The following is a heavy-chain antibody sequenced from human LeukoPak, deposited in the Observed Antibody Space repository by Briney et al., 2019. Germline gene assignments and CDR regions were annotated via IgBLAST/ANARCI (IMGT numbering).Heavy chain of an antibody. CDR1: GGSISSYY. V-gene: IGHV4-59*01. CDR3: ASTYYYGSGSYYKSDAFDI. D-gene: IGHD3-10*01. J-gene: IGHJ3*02. CDR2: IYYSGST. Sequence: SETLSLTCTVSGGSISSYYWSWIRQPPGKGLEWIGYIYYSGSTNYNPSLKSRVTISVDTFKNQFSLKLSSVTAADTAVYYCASTYYYGSGSYYKSDAFDIWGQGTMVTVSS.